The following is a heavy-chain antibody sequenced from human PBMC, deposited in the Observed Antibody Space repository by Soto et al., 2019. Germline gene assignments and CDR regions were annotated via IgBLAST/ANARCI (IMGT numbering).Heavy chain of an antibody. Sequence: SETLSLTCTGSGGSISSSSYYWGWIRQPPGKGLEWIGSIYYSGSTYYNPSLKSRVTISVDTSKNQFSLKLSSVTAADTAVYYCARPQSGIAGAPPFSHDYRAQGTLVPVSS. D-gene: IGHD6-19*01. J-gene: IGHJ4*02. CDR3: ARPQSGIAGAPPFSHDY. V-gene: IGHV4-39*01. CDR1: GGSISSSSYY. CDR2: IYYSGST.